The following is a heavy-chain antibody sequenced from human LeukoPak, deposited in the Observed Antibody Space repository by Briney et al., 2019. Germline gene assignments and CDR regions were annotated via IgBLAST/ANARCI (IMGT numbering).Heavy chain of an antibody. CDR3: AKRATTVPTWAFDY. CDR1: GFNFSNYW. V-gene: IGHV3-74*01. D-gene: IGHD4-17*01. CDR2: LNTGGNST. J-gene: IGHJ4*02. Sequence: GGSLRLSCTASGFNFSNYWMHWVRQAPGKGLVWVSRLNTGGNSTIYADSVKGRFTISRDNSKNTLYLQMNNLRAEDTAVYYCAKRATTVPTWAFDYWGQGTLVTVSS.